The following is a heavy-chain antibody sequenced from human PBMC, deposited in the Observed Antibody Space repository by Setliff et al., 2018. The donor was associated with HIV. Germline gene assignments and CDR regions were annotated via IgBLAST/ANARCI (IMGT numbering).Heavy chain of an antibody. D-gene: IGHD6-19*01. CDR2: IYPGDSDI. CDR1: GYTFTNYR. CDR3: VRHRSAVAGTRIGYCYYMDV. Sequence: GESLKISCEASGYTFTNYRIVWVRQMPGKGLEWMGIIYPGDSDIIYSPSFQGQVTISADKSITTAYLQWSSLKASDTAIYYCVRHRSAVAGTRIGYCYYMDVWGKGTTVTVSS. J-gene: IGHJ6*03. V-gene: IGHV5-51*01.